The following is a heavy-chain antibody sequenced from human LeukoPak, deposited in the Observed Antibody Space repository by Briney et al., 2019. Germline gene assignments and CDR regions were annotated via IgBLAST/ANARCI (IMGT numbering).Heavy chain of an antibody. D-gene: IGHD2-2*03. CDR2: ISSSSSYI. J-gene: IGHJ4*02. CDR1: GFTFSTYT. CDR3: ARDGYCSSTSCYPIEDY. V-gene: IGHV3-21*01. Sequence: GXSLRLSCAASGFTFSTYTMNWVRQAPGKGLEWVSSISSSSSYIYYADSVKGRFTISRDNAKNSLYPQMNSLRAEDTAVYYCARDGYCSSTSCYPIEDYWGQGTLVTVSS.